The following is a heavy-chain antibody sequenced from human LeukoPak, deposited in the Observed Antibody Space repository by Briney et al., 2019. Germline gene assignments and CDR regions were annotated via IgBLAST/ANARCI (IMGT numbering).Heavy chain of an antibody. CDR1: GGSFSGYY. CDR3: ARPSSGWLYYYYYMDV. D-gene: IGHD6-19*01. J-gene: IGHJ6*03. CDR2: INHSGST. V-gene: IGHV4-34*01. Sequence: SETLSLTCGVSGGSFSGYYWSWIRQPPGKGLEWIGEINHSGSTNYNPSLKSRVTISVDTSKNQFSLKLSSVTAADTAVYYCARPSSGWLYYYYYMDVWGKGTTVTISS.